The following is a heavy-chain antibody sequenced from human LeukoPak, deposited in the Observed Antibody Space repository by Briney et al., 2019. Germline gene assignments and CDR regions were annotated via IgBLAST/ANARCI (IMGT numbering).Heavy chain of an antibody. J-gene: IGHJ4*02. D-gene: IGHD4-17*01. V-gene: IGHV4-34*01. Sequence: SETLSLTCAVYGGSFSGYYWSWIRQPPGKGLEWLGEINHSGSTNYNPSLKSRVTISLDTSKNQFSLKLSSVTAADTAVYYCARGSFDYGDFELFDYWGQGTLVTVSS. CDR1: GGSFSGYY. CDR3: ARGSFDYGDFELFDY. CDR2: INHSGST.